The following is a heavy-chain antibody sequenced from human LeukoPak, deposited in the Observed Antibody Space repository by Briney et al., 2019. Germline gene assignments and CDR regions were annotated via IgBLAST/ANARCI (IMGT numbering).Heavy chain of an antibody. CDR1: GFTFSNAW. CDR2: IKSKTDGGTT. V-gene: IGHV3-15*01. CDR3: TTRYYVARSDY. D-gene: IGHD3-3*01. Sequence: GGSLRLSCASSGFTFSNAWMSWVREAPGKGLEWVGRIKSKTDGGTTDYAAPVKGRFTISRDDSKNTLYLQMNSLKTEDTAVYYCTTRYYVARSDYWGQGTLVTVSS. J-gene: IGHJ4*02.